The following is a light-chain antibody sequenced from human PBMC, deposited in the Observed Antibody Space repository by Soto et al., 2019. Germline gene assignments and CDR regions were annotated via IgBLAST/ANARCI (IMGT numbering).Light chain of an antibody. CDR2: TAS. Sequence: DIQMTQSPSSLSASVGDRVTISCRTRQTVSNHLNWYQQKPGRAPQLLIYTASTLQSGVPSRFSGSGSGTDFTLTISSLQPEDFATYYCEQSYIVPRTIGQGTKV. CDR1: QTVSNH. V-gene: IGKV1-39*01. CDR3: EQSYIVPRT. J-gene: IGKJ1*01.